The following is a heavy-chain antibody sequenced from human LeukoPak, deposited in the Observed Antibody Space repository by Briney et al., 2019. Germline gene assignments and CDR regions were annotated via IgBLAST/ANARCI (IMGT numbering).Heavy chain of an antibody. CDR1: GFTFSSYW. CDR3: ARDWVVDNTYYFDY. J-gene: IGHJ4*02. Sequence: GGSLRLSSAASGFTFSSYWMSWVRQAPGKGLEWVANIKQDGSEKYYVDSVKGRFTISRDNAKNSLYLQMNSLRAEDTAVYYCARDWVVDNTYYFDYWGQGTLVTVSS. CDR2: IKQDGSEK. D-gene: IGHD2-2*01. V-gene: IGHV3-7*01.